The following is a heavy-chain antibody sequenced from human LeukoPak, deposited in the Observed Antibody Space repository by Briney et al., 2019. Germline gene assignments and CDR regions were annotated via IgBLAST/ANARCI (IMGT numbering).Heavy chain of an antibody. J-gene: IGHJ4*02. V-gene: IGHV5-51*01. CDR3: ARSTGGTGPADY. CDR2: IYPGDSDT. CDR1: GYTFSSYW. Sequence: GESLKISCKVSGYTFSSYWIGWVRQMPGEGLEWMGTIYPGDSDTRYSPSFQGQVTISADTTISTAYLQWTSLKASDTAMYYCARSTGGTGPADYWGQGTLVTVSS. D-gene: IGHD2-8*02.